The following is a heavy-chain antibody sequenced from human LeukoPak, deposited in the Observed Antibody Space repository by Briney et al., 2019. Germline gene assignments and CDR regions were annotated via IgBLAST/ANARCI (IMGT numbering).Heavy chain of an antibody. J-gene: IGHJ3*02. CDR3: AKDQRTVVDAFDI. V-gene: IGHV3-33*06. CDR2: IWYDGSNK. D-gene: IGHD4-23*01. CDR1: GFTFSSYG. Sequence: GGSLRLSCAASGFTFSSYGMHWVRQAPGRGLEWVAVIWYDGSNKYYADSVKGRFTISRDNSKNTLYLQMNSLRAEDTAVYYCAKDQRTVVDAFDIWGQGTMVTVSS.